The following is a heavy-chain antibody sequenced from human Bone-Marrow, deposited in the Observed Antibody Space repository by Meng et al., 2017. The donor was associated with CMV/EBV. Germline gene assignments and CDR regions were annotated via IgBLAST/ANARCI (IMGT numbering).Heavy chain of an antibody. CDR1: GGSVHSDSFY. D-gene: IGHD6-6*01. CDR2: VFDTWST. CDR3: ARGGYSSSSVETA. J-gene: IGHJ4*02. Sequence: SETLSLTCTVSGGSVHSDSFYWSWIRQPPGKGLEWIGHVFDTWSTNYNSSLKSRVTISIDTSKNQFSLKLASVTAADTAVYYCARGGYSSSSVETAWGQGTLVTVSS. V-gene: IGHV4-61*01.